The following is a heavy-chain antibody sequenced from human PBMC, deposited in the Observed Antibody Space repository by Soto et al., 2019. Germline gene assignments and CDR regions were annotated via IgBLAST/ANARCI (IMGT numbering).Heavy chain of an antibody. CDR3: VRDTMRASAAASLDY. V-gene: IGHV3-48*03. CDR2: ISVSGNII. CDR1: GLTCSTYE. J-gene: IGHJ4*01. Sequence: PGGSLRLSCAASGLTCSTYEFNWVRQAPGRGLEWISYISVSGNIIKYAESVKGRFTISRDNAENSLHLHMSNLRVDDTALYFCVRDTMRASAAASLDYWGHGTQVTVSS. D-gene: IGHD2-2*01.